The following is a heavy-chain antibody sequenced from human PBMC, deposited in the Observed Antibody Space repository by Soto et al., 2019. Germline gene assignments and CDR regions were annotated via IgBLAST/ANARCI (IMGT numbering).Heavy chain of an antibody. CDR2: IYYSGST. Sequence: PSETLSLTCTVSGGSISSSSYYWGWIRQPPGKGLDWIGSIYYSGSTYYNPSLKSRVTISVDTSKNQFSLKLSSVTAADTAVFYCAGSSAYYDILTGYSPNWFDPWGQVTLVTVSS. V-gene: IGHV4-39*01. CDR3: AGSSAYYDILTGYSPNWFDP. CDR1: GGSISSSSYY. D-gene: IGHD3-9*01. J-gene: IGHJ5*02.